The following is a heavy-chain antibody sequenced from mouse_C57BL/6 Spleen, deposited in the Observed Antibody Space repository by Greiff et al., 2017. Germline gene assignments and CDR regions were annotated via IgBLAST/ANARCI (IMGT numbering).Heavy chain of an antibody. Sequence: QVQLQQPGAELVMPGASVKLSCKASGYTFTSYWMHWVKQRPGQGLEWIGEIDPSDSYTNYNQKFKGKSTLTVDKSSSTAYMQLSSLTSEDSAVYYCARSAAWEYGGDWFAYWGQGTLVTVSA. V-gene: IGHV1-69*01. J-gene: IGHJ3*01. CDR3: ARSAAWEYGGDWFAY. CDR1: GYTFTSYW. D-gene: IGHD5-1*01. CDR2: IDPSDSYT.